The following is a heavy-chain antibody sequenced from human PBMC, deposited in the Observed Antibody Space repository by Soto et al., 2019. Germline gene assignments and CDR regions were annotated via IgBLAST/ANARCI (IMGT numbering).Heavy chain of an antibody. J-gene: IGHJ4*02. V-gene: IGHV4-30-4*01. CDR3: ARGPSGDKIDY. Sequence: SETLSLTCTVSGGSISSAAYCWSWIRQSPDKGLEWIGHIYDGGTTYSSPSLKGRVTISADTSETQFSLKLSSVSAADTAVCYCARGPSGDKIDYWGQGIQVTVSS. D-gene: IGHD7-27*01. CDR2: IYDGGTT. CDR1: GGSISSAAYC.